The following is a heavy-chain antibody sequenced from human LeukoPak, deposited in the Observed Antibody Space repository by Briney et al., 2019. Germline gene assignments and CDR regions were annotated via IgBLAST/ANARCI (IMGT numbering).Heavy chain of an antibody. D-gene: IGHD6-13*01. CDR1: GFTFSSYW. CDR3: AKYSSSWRSDHCYYGMDV. Sequence: GGSLRLSCAASGFTFSSYWMSWVRQAPGKGLEWVANIKQDGSEKYYVDSVKGRFTISRDNAKNSLYLQMNSLRAEDTAVYYCAKYSSSWRSDHCYYGMDVWGQGTTVTVSS. V-gene: IGHV3-7*03. J-gene: IGHJ6*02. CDR2: IKQDGSEK.